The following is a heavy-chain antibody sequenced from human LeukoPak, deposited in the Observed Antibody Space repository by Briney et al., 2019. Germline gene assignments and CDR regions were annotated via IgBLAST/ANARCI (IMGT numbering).Heavy chain of an antibody. CDR1: GGSFSGYY. Sequence: SETLSLTCAVYGGSFSGYYWSWIRQPPGKGLEWIGEINHSGSTNYNPSLKSRVTISVDTSKNQFSLKLSSVTAADTAVYYCAREGPLRYDSSGYYLRYMDVWGKGTTVTVSS. CDR3: AREGPLRYDSSGYYLRYMDV. CDR2: INHSGST. V-gene: IGHV4-34*01. D-gene: IGHD3-22*01. J-gene: IGHJ6*03.